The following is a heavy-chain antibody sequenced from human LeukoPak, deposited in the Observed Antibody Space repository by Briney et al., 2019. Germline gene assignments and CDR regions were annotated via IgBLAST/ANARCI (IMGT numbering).Heavy chain of an antibody. D-gene: IGHD3-22*01. Sequence: GGFLRLSCAASGFTFDDYGMSWVRQAPGKGLEWVSGISWNGGYIGYVDSVKGRFTISRDNAKNSLYLQMNSLRAEDTALYYCARGYYDSSGKGGYFLDYWGQGTLVTVSS. CDR1: GFTFDDYG. CDR3: ARGYYDSSGKGGYFLDY. J-gene: IGHJ4*02. CDR2: ISWNGGYI. V-gene: IGHV3-20*04.